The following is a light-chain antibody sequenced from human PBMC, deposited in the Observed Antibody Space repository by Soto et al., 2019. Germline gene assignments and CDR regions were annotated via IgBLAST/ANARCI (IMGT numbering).Light chain of an antibody. J-gene: IGKJ1*01. Sequence: AIRMTQSPSSLSASTGDRVTITCRARQGISSYLAWYQQKPGKAPKLLISAACTLQSGVPSRFSGSGSGTDFPRTISCLQTEDFATYYCRQYYIYPRWTFAQGTKVEIK. CDR2: AAC. CDR1: QGISSY. V-gene: IGKV1-8*01. CDR3: RQYYIYPRWT.